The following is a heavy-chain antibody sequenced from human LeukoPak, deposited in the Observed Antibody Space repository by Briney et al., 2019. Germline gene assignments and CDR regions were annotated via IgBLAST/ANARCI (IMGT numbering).Heavy chain of an antibody. V-gene: IGHV1-69*04. Sequence: SVKVSCKASGGTFSSYAISWVRQAPGQGLEWMGRIIPILGIANYAQRFQGRVTITADKSTSTAYMELSSLRSEDTAVYYCARHGYSYVGRNGEWYWGQGTLVTVSS. J-gene: IGHJ4*02. D-gene: IGHD5-18*01. CDR2: IIPILGIA. CDR3: ARHGYSYVGRNGEWY. CDR1: GGTFSSYA.